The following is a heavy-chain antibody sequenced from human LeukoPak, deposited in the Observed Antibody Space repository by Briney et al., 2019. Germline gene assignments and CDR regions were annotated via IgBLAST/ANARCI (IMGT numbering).Heavy chain of an antibody. D-gene: IGHD6-19*01. CDR1: GFTFSSYS. CDR2: ISSGSSTV. CDR3: ARDVWTGVAVSDY. Sequence: GGSLRLSCAASGFTFSSYSMNWVRQAAGKGLEWVSYISSGSSTVYYADSVKGRFTISRDNAKNSLYLQMDSLRADDTAVYYCARDVWTGVAVSDYWGQGTLVTVSS. J-gene: IGHJ4*02. V-gene: IGHV3-48*04.